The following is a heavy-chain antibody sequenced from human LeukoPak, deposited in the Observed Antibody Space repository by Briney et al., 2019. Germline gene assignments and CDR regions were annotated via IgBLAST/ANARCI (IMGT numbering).Heavy chain of an antibody. CDR1: GFSLSTSGMC. D-gene: IGHD4-17*01. Sequence: ESGPALVKPTQTLTLTCTFSGFSLSTSGMCVSWIRQPPGKALEWLARIDWDDDEYYNRSLKTRLTISKDTSKNQVVLTMTNVDLVDTATYYCARIRRTVTTGNYYFDYWGQGTLATVSS. V-gene: IGHV2-70*11. CDR3: ARIRRTVTTGNYYFDY. J-gene: IGHJ4*02. CDR2: IDWDDDE.